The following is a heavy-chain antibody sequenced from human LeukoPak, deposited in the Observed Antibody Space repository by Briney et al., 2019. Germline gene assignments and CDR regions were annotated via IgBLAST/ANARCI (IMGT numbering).Heavy chain of an antibody. CDR2: INPNSGGT. V-gene: IGHV1-2*02. D-gene: IGHD3-22*01. Sequence: ASVKVSCKASGYTFTGYYMHWVRQAPGQGLEWMGWINPNSGGTNYAQKFQGRVTMTRDTSISTAYMELSRLRSDDTAVYYCARDADSSDSLEYWGQGTLVTVSS. J-gene: IGHJ4*02. CDR3: ARDADSSDSLEY. CDR1: GYTFTGYY.